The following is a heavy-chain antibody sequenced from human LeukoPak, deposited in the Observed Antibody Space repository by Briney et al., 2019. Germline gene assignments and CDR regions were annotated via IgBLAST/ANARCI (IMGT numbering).Heavy chain of an antibody. V-gene: IGHV1-2*02. D-gene: IGHD2-2*02. J-gene: IGHJ6*03. Sequence: ASVKVSCKASGYTSTGYYMHWVRQAPGQGLEWMGWINPNSGGTNYAQKFQDRVTMTRDTSISTAYMELSRLRSDDTAVYYCARAAAIVHYYYYYYMDVWGKGTTVTVSS. CDR2: INPNSGGT. CDR3: ARAAAIVHYYYYYYMDV. CDR1: GYTSTGYY.